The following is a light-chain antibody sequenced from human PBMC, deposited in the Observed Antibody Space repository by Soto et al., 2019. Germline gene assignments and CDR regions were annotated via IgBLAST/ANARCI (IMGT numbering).Light chain of an antibody. V-gene: IGLV1-44*01. CDR3: GTWDDSLNGWV. CDR1: SSNVGSKA. CDR2: NDN. J-gene: IGLJ3*02. Sequence: QLVLTQPPSASGTPGQRVTISCSGSSSNVGSKAVNWYQQLPGSAPNILIYNDNQRPSGVPDRFSGSKSGTSASLTISGLQSEDESDYYCGTWDDSLNGWVFGGGTQLTVL.